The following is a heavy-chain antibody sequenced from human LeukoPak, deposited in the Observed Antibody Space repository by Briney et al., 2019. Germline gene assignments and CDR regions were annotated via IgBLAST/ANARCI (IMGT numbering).Heavy chain of an antibody. J-gene: IGHJ4*02. V-gene: IGHV1-18*01. CDR2: ISAYNGNT. Sequence: ASVKVSCKASGYTFTSYGISWVRQAPGQGLEWMGWISAYNGNTNYAQKPQGRVTMTTDTSTSTAYMELRSLRSDDTAAYYCARGEIVGATMGILYYFDYWGQGTLVTVSS. CDR1: GYTFTSYG. CDR3: ARGEIVGATMGILYYFDY. D-gene: IGHD1-26*01.